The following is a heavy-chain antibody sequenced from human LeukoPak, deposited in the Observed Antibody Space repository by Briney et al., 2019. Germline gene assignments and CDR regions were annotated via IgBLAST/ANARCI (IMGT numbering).Heavy chain of an antibody. CDR3: VRVGGASSILSAFDI. CDR1: GGSINSYY. Sequence: SETLSLTCTVSGGSINSYYWSWIRQPPGKGLEWIGYIYNSETINYNPSLTSRVTISLDTSKNQVSLKLTSVTAADTAVYYCVRVGGASSILSAFDIWGQVTMVTVSS. V-gene: IGHV4-59*01. D-gene: IGHD6-6*01. J-gene: IGHJ3*02. CDR2: IYNSETI.